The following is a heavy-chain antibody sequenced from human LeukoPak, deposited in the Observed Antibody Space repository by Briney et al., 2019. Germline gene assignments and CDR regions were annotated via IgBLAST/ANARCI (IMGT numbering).Heavy chain of an antibody. D-gene: IGHD3-10*01. Sequence: PSETLSLTCAVFGGSISSGDYSWNWIRQPPGKGLEWIGYIYHSESTYYNPSLKSRVTISVDRSMNQFSLKLSSVTAADTAMYYCARASGYYGSRIPYFDYWGQGALVTVSS. CDR1: GGSISSGDYS. J-gene: IGHJ4*02. CDR2: IYHSEST. CDR3: ARASGYYGSRIPYFDY. V-gene: IGHV4-30-2*01.